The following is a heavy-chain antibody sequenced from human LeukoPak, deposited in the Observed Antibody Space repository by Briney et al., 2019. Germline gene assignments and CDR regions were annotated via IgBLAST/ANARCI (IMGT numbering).Heavy chain of an antibody. J-gene: IGHJ4*02. Sequence: GGSLRLSCAASGFSFSSAWMTWVRQAPTKGLEWVGRIKSKTDGGTTDYAAPVKGRFTISRDDSRNTLYLQMSSLQSEETAVYYCTTSLTSGYYIDYWGQGTLVTVSS. CDR2: IKSKTDGGTT. CDR3: TTSLTSGYYIDY. D-gene: IGHD5-12*01. CDR1: GFSFSSAW. V-gene: IGHV3-15*01.